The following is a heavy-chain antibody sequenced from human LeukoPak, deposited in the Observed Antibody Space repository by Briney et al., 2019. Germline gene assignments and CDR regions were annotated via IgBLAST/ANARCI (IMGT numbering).Heavy chain of an antibody. Sequence: GGSLRLSCAASGFTVSSNYMSWVRQAPGKGLEWVSVIYSGGSTYSADSVKGRFTISRDNSKNTLYLQMNSLRAEDTAVYYCARESRNSDYAFDYWGQGTLVTVSS. V-gene: IGHV3-53*01. CDR1: GFTVSSNY. CDR2: IYSGGST. D-gene: IGHD4/OR15-4a*01. CDR3: ARESRNSDYAFDY. J-gene: IGHJ4*02.